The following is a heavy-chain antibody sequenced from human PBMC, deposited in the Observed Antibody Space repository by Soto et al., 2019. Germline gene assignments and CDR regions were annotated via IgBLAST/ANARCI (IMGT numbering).Heavy chain of an antibody. CDR1: GGSISSYY. CDR3: ARARRATLDY. CDR2: IYYSGST. J-gene: IGHJ4*02. V-gene: IGHV4-59*01. D-gene: IGHD1-26*01. Sequence: SETLSLTCTVSGGSISSYYWSWIWQPPGKGLEWIGYIYYSGSTNYNPSLKSRVTISVDTSKNQFSLKLSSVTAADTAVYYCARARRATLDYWGQGTLVTVSS.